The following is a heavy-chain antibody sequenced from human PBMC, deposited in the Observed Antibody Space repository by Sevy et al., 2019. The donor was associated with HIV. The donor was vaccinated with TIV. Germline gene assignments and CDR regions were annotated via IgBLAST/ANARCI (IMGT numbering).Heavy chain of an antibody. J-gene: IGHJ4*02. V-gene: IGHV1-18*01. CDR3: ARRYSSSTGKTFDY. CDR2: ISTYNGNT. Sequence: VKVSCKASGYTFTSYGISWVRQAPGEGLEWMGWISTYNGNTNYAQKLQGRVTMTTDTSTSTAYMELRSLRSDDTAVYYCARRYSSSTGKTFDYWGQGTLVTVSS. CDR1: GYTFTSYG. D-gene: IGHD6-6*01.